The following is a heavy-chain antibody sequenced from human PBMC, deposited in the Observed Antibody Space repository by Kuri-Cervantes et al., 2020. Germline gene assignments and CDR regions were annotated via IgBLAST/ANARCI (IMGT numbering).Heavy chain of an antibody. J-gene: IGHJ4*02. CDR3: AREGAYSGSRGYFDY. CDR2: ISSSSSYI. V-gene: IGHV3-21*01. Sequence: GESLKISCAASGFTFSSYSMNWVHQAPGKGLEWVSSISSSSSYIYYADSVKGRFTISRDNSKNTLYLQMNSLRAEDTAVYYCAREGAYSGSRGYFDYWGQGTLVTVSS. CDR1: GFTFSSYS. D-gene: IGHD1-26*01.